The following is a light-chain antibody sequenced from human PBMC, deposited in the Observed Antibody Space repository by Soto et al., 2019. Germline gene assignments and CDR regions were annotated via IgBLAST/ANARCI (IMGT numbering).Light chain of an antibody. Sequence: QSVLTQPASVSGSPGQSITISCTGTSSDFGDYNYVSWYQQYPGKAPKLIIFDVNNRPSGVSNRFSGSSSGTAASLTISGLQAEDEADYYCSSNTVSSTLVFGGGTKVTVL. CDR2: DVN. J-gene: IGLJ3*02. CDR3: SSNTVSSTLV. V-gene: IGLV2-14*03. CDR1: SSDFGDYNY.